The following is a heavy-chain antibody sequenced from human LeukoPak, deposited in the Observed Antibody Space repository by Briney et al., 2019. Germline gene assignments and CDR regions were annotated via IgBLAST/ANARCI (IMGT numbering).Heavy chain of an antibody. J-gene: IGHJ4*02. CDR3: ARLASSGWSHCDY. CDR2: IYYSGST. D-gene: IGHD6-19*01. CDR1: GGSISGYY. V-gene: IGHV4-59*08. Sequence: SETLSLTCTVSGGSISGYYWSWTRQPPGKGPEWIGYIYYSGSTNYNPSLKSRVTISVDTSKDQFSLKMNSVTAADTAVYYCARLASSGWSHCDYWGQGTLVTVSS.